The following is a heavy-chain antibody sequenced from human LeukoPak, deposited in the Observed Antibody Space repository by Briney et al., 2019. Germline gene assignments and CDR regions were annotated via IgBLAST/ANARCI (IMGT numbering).Heavy chain of an antibody. Sequence: SPRLSCAASGFTFSSYAMHWVRQAPGKGLEWVAVIWYDGSNKNYADSVKGRFTISRDNSKNTLYLQMNSLRADDTAVYYCARVAMSDSSGYCDYWGQGTLVTVSS. CDR3: ARVAMSDSSGYCDY. J-gene: IGHJ4*02. CDR1: GFTFSSYA. CDR2: IWYDGSNK. V-gene: IGHV3-33*01. D-gene: IGHD3-22*01.